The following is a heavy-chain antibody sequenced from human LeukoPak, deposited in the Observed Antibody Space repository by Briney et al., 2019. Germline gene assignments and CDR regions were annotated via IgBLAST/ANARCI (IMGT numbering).Heavy chain of an antibody. Sequence: SETLSLTCAVYGGSFRGYYWSWIRQPPGKGLEWIGEINHSGSTNYNPSLKSRVTISVDTSKNQFSLKLSSVTVADTAVYYCARDGAVAGTGGGLYWGQGTLVTVSS. D-gene: IGHD6-13*01. CDR3: ARDGAVAGTGGGLY. CDR2: INHSGST. CDR1: GGSFRGYY. J-gene: IGHJ4*02. V-gene: IGHV4-34*01.